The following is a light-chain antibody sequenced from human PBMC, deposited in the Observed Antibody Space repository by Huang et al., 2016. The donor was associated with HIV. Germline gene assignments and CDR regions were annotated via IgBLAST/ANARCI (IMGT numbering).Light chain of an antibody. V-gene: IGKV1-39*01. CDR2: SAS. Sequence: DILLTQSPSSLSASVGDRVTITCRASQNINTYLNWYQQKQGKAPNLLIHSASTLQTGGPSRFSGSGSGTDFTLTVNSLQPEDSATYYCQQGYSALITFGQGTRL. J-gene: IGKJ5*01. CDR3: QQGYSALIT. CDR1: QNINTY.